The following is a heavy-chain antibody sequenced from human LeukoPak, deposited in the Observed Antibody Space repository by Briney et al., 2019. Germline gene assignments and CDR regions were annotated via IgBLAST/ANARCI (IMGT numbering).Heavy chain of an antibody. Sequence: SETLRLTCTASDGTVSSYYLSWIRQAPGKGLEWIGRIYSSGSTNYNPSPKSRVTISVDTSKNKISLQLRTVTAADTAVYYCASSRLTAVAFDYGGQGTRVIVSS. CDR1: DGTVSSYY. D-gene: IGHD6-19*01. CDR3: ASSRLTAVAFDY. J-gene: IGHJ4*02. CDR2: IYSSGST. V-gene: IGHV4-4*07.